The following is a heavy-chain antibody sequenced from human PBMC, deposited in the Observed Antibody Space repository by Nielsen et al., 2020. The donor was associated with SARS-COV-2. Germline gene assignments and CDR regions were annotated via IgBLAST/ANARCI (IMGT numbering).Heavy chain of an antibody. CDR3: AKAVWFGELHPFDY. CDR1: GFTFSSYA. CDR2: ISGSGGST. V-gene: IGHV3-23*01. J-gene: IGHJ4*02. D-gene: IGHD3-10*01. Sequence: GESLKISCAASGFTFSSYAMSWVRQAPGKGLEWVSAISGSGGSTYYADSVKGRFTISRDNSKNTLYLQMNSLRAEDTAVYYCAKAVWFGELHPFDYWGQGTLVTVSS.